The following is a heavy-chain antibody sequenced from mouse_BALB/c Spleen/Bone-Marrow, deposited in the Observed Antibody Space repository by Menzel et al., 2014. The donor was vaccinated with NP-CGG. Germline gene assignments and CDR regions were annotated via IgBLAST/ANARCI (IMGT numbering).Heavy chain of an antibody. CDR2: IDPANDNS. J-gene: IGHJ2*01. Sequence: VQLQQPGAELVKPGASVKLSCAASGFNIKDTFIHWGKQRPEQGLEWIGSIDPANDNSKFVPKFQGKATLTADTSSNTAYLQLSSLTSEDTAVYFCTRNYVSHYFDYWGQGTTLTVSS. CDR1: GFNIKDTF. CDR3: TRNYVSHYFDY. V-gene: IGHV14-3*02. D-gene: IGHD1-1*01.